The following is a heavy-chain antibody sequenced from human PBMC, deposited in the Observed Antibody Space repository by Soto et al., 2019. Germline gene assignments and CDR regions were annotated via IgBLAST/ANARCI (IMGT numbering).Heavy chain of an antibody. J-gene: IGHJ6*01. Sequence: QVQLVQSGAEVKKHGASVKVSCKASGYTFTSYGISWVRQAPGQGLEWMGWISAYNGNTNYAQKLQGRVTMTTDTSTSTAYMELRSLRSDDTAVYYCARTDYGDYHYYYGMDVWGQGTTVTVSS. CDR3: ARTDYGDYHYYYGMDV. CDR2: ISAYNGNT. V-gene: IGHV1-18*01. D-gene: IGHD4-17*01. CDR1: GYTFTSYG.